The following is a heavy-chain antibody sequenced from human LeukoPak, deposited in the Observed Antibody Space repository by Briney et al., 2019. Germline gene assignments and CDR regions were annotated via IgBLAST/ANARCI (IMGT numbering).Heavy chain of an antibody. CDR3: AKGGTTVVVTAIPN. J-gene: IGHJ4*02. Sequence: PGGSLRLSCAASGFTFSSYAMSWVRQAPGKGLEWVSGISGSGGNTYNADSVKGRFTISRDNSKNTLYLQMNSLRAEDTAVYYCAKGGTTVVVTAIPNWGQGTLVTVSS. CDR2: ISGSGGNT. D-gene: IGHD2-21*02. CDR1: GFTFSSYA. V-gene: IGHV3-23*01.